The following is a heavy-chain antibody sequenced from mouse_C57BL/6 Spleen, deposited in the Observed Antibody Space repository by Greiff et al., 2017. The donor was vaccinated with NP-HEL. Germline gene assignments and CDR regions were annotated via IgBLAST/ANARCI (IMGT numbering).Heavy chain of an antibody. D-gene: IGHD3-2*01. CDR1: GFTFSSYG. CDR3: ARHRLDSPYYFDY. Sequence: EVMLVESGGDLVKPGGSLKLSCAASGFTFSSYGMSWVRQTPDKRLEWVATISSGGSYTYYPDSVKGRFTISRDNAKNTLYLQMSSLKSEDTAMYYCARHRLDSPYYFDYWGQGTTLTVSS. V-gene: IGHV5-6*01. J-gene: IGHJ2*01. CDR2: ISSGGSYT.